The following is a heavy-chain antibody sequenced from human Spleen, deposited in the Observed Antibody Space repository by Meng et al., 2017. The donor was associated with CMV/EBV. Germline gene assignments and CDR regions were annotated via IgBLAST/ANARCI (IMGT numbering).Heavy chain of an antibody. J-gene: IGHJ6*02. CDR3: ARETDCSSTSCYEQYYYYGMDV. Sequence: ASVKVSCKASGYTFTSYGITWVRQAPGQGLEWMGWISAYNGNTNYAQNLQGRVTMTTDTSTRTAYMELGSLRPDDTAVYYCARETDCSSTSCYEQYYYYGMDVWGQGTTVTVSS. CDR2: ISAYNGNT. D-gene: IGHD2-2*01. CDR1: GYTFTSYG. V-gene: IGHV1-18*04.